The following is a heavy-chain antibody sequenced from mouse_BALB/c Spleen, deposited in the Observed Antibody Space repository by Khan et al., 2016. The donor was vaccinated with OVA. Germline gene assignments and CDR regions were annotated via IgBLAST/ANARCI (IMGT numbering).Heavy chain of an antibody. D-gene: IGHD2-2*01. V-gene: IGHV1S135*01. Sequence: VQLKQSGPELMKPGASVKISCKASGYSFTTYYIHWVMQSHGTSLAWIGYIDPFSGSTTYNQKFKGKATLTVDKSSSTAYIHLSNLTSEYASVYDCTRHGFVAWFTYWGQGTLVAVSA. CDR3: TRHGFVAWFTY. CDR2: IDPFSGST. CDR1: GYSFTTYY. J-gene: IGHJ3*01.